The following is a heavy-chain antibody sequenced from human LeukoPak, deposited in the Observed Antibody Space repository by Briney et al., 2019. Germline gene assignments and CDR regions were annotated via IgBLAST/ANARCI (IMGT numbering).Heavy chain of an antibody. J-gene: IGHJ4*02. V-gene: IGHV7-4-1*02. CDR1: GYTFTTYA. CDR2: INTNTGTP. Sequence: ASVKVSCKVSGYTFTTYAMNWVRQAPGQGLEWMGWINTNTGTPTYAQGFTGRFVFSLDTSVSTAYLQISSLKADDTAMYYCAREVGSSSWYYFDYWGQGTLVTVSS. D-gene: IGHD6-13*01. CDR3: AREVGSSSWYYFDY.